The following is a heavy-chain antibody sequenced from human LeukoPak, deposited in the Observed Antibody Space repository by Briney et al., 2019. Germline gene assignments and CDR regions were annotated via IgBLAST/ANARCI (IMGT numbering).Heavy chain of an antibody. V-gene: IGHV3-23*01. J-gene: IGHJ2*01. Sequence: GGSLRLSCAASGFAFSSYAMSWVRQAPGKGLEWVSCIRGSGATTFHADSVKGRFTISRDNSKNTLYLQMNGLRSEDTAVYYCAQGARADTFWYFDLWGRGTLVTDSS. CDR2: IRGSGATT. CDR3: AQGARADTFWYFDL. CDR1: GFAFSSYA. D-gene: IGHD3-16*01.